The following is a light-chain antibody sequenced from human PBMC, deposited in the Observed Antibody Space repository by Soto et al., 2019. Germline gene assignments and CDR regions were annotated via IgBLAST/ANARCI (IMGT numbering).Light chain of an antibody. Sequence: VLTQSPDSLSLSPGERATLSCRASQYISTRLAWYQQKPGQAPRLLFSGAFNRATDTPDRFSGSGSGTDFTLTISRLEPEDFAVYYCQQYGSSGTFGQGTKVDIK. V-gene: IGKV3-20*01. CDR2: GAF. CDR1: QYISTR. CDR3: QQYGSSGT. J-gene: IGKJ1*01.